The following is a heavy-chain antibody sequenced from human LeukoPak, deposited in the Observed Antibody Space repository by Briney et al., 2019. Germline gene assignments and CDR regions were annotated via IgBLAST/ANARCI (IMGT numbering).Heavy chain of an antibody. J-gene: IGHJ4*02. CDR1: GFTFSSYA. CDR3: AKDRGVQLWFGDY. D-gene: IGHD3-10*01. Sequence: PGGSLRLSCAAPGFTFSSYAMSWVRQAPGKGLERVSVISGSGDYTNYADSVKGRFTISRDNSKNTLYLQMNTLRAEDTAVYYCAKDRGVQLWFGDYWGQGTLVTVSS. V-gene: IGHV3-23*01. CDR2: ISGSGDYT.